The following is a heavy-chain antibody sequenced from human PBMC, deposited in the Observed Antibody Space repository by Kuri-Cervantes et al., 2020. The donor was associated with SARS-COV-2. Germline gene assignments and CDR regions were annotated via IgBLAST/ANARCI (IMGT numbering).Heavy chain of an antibody. CDR1: GFTFSSYA. CDR3: ARDYYYGSSGYYESYAHGHMDV. CDR2: ISGSGAST. J-gene: IGHJ6*02. Sequence: GESLKISCAASGFTFSSYAMNWVRQAPGKGLEWVAAISGSGASTYYADSVKGRFTISRDNSKNTLNLQMNSLRAEDTAVYYCARDYYYGSSGYYESYAHGHMDVWGQGTTVTVSS. D-gene: IGHD3-22*01. V-gene: IGHV3-23*01.